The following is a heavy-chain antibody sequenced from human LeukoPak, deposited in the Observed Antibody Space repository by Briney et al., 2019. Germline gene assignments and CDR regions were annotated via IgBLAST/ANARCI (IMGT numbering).Heavy chain of an antibody. J-gene: IGHJ4*02. CDR3: ARCLLNYGGNYYFDY. CDR1: GGSISSSSYY. Sequence: SETLSLTCTVSGGSISSSSYYWGWIRQPPGKGLEWIGSIYYSGSTYYNPFLKSRVTISVDTSKNQFSLKLSSVTAADTAVYYCARCLLNYGGNYYFDYWGQGTLVTVSS. D-gene: IGHD4-23*01. V-gene: IGHV4-39*01. CDR2: IYYSGST.